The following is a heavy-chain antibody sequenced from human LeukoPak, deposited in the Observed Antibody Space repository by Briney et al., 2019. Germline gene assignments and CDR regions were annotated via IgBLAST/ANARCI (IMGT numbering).Heavy chain of an antibody. CDR3: ARVSGQQLVSPLGYYYYYMDV. D-gene: IGHD6-13*01. J-gene: IGHJ6*03. Sequence: GVSLRLSCAASGFTFSSYSMNWVRQAPGKGLEWVSSISSSSSYIYYADSVKGRFTISRDNAKNSLYLQMNSLRAEDTAVYYCARVSGQQLVSPLGYYYYYMDVWGKGTTVTVSS. V-gene: IGHV3-21*01. CDR2: ISSSSSYI. CDR1: GFTFSSYS.